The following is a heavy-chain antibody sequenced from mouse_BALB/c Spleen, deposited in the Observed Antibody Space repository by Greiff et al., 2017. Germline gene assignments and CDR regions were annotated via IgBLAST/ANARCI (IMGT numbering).Heavy chain of an antibody. CDR2: ISYSGST. CDR1: GYSITSDYA. J-gene: IGHJ4*01. Sequence: EVKLVESGPGLVKPSQSLSLTCTVTGYSITSDYAWNWIRQFPGNKLVWMGYISYSGSTSYNPSLKSRISITRDTSKNQFFLQLNSVTTEDTATYYCARISLYYDYDGYAMDYWGQGTSVTVSS. D-gene: IGHD2-4*01. CDR3: ARISLYYDYDGYAMDY. V-gene: IGHV3-2*02.